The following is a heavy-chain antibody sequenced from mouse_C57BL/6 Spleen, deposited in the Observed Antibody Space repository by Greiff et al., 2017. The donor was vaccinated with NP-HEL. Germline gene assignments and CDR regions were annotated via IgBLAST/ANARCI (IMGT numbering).Heavy chain of an antibody. D-gene: IGHD4-1*01. J-gene: IGHJ2*01. CDR1: GYAFSSSW. Sequence: VKLMESGPELVKPGASVKISCKASGYAFSSSWMNWVKQRPGKGLEWIGRIYPGDGDTNYNGKFKGKATLTADKSSSTAYMQLSSLTSEDSAVYFCASNWDVYWGQGTTLTVSS. CDR2: IYPGDGDT. CDR3: ASNWDVY. V-gene: IGHV1-82*01.